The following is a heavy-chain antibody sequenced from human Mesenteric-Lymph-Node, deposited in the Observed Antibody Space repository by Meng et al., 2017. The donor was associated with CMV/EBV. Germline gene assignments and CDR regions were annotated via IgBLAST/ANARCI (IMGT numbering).Heavy chain of an antibody. CDR3: ARGGEVAGLDY. CDR2: ISGSGGST. J-gene: IGHJ4*02. D-gene: IGHD6-19*01. Sequence: GESLKISCAASGFTFSSYAMSWVRQAPGKGLEWVSAISGSGGSTYYADSVKGRFTISRDNSKNTLYLQMNSLRVEDTAVYYCARGGEVAGLDYWGQGTLVTVSS. CDR1: GFTFSSYA. V-gene: IGHV3-23*01.